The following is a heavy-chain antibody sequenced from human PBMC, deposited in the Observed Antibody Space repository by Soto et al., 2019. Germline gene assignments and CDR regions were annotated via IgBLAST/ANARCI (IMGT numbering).Heavy chain of an antibody. V-gene: IGHV1-18*01. CDR2: ISAYNGNT. CDR3: ARDSLHCSSTSCYGGYYYYGMAV. CDR1: GYTFTSYG. Sequence: QVQLVQSGAEVKKPGASVKVSCKASGYTFTSYGISWVRQAPGQGLEWMGWISAYNGNTNYAQKLQGRVTMTTDTATSTADVELRSLSSDDTAVYYCARDSLHCSSTSCYGGYYYYGMAVWGQGTAVTVSS. J-gene: IGHJ6*02. D-gene: IGHD2-2*01.